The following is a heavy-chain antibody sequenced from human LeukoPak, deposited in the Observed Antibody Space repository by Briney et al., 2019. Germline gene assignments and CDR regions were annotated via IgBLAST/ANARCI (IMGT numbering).Heavy chain of an antibody. CDR1: GGSISSSSYY. J-gene: IGHJ4*02. CDR3: ARGGDFDWLLSENYFDY. CDR2: IYYSGST. D-gene: IGHD3-9*01. V-gene: IGHV4-39*07. Sequence: PSETLSLTCTVSGGSISSSSYYWGWIRQPPGKGLEWIGSIYYSGSTYYNPSLKSRVTISVDTSKNQFSLKLSSVTAADTAVYYCARGGDFDWLLSENYFDYWGQGTLVTVSS.